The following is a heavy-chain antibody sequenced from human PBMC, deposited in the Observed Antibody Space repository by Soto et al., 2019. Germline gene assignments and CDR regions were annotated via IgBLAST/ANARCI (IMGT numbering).Heavy chain of an antibody. CDR3: ARESNYACSLGY. D-gene: IGHD3-16*01. Sequence: HVQPQESGPGLVRPSGTLSLTCAVSGGSISSDRWWSWFRQSPGRGLEWIGESHHSGGTNYNPSLKSRATISVDKSQDQSSLKLNSVTAADTVVYYSARESNYACSLGYWGQGTLVTVSS. CDR2: SHHSGGT. CDR1: GGSISSDRW. J-gene: IGHJ4*02. V-gene: IGHV4-4*02.